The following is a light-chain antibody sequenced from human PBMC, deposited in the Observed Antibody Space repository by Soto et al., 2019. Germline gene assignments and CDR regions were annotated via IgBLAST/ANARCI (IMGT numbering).Light chain of an antibody. Sequence: VWSQSPDTISVSPEERATLSCRASQSVSIDLAWYHQKPGQAPRLLIYGASTRATGIPARFSGSGSGTEFTLTINSLQSEDFAVYYCQQYNNWPRTFGQGSMV. CDR1: QSVSID. V-gene: IGKV3-15*01. CDR3: QQYNNWPRT. J-gene: IGKJ1*01. CDR2: GAS.